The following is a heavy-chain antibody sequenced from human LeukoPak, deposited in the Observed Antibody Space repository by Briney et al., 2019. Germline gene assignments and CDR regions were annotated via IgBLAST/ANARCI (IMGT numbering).Heavy chain of an antibody. Sequence: GGSLRLSCAASGFTFSSYSMNWVRQAPGKGLEWVSSISSSSYIYYADSVKGRFTISRDNAKNSLYLQMNSLRAEDTAVYYCARDFDSYGYCLGYWGQGTLVTVSS. J-gene: IGHJ4*02. CDR3: ARDFDSYGYCLGY. D-gene: IGHD5-18*01. V-gene: IGHV3-21*01. CDR2: ISSSSYI. CDR1: GFTFSSYS.